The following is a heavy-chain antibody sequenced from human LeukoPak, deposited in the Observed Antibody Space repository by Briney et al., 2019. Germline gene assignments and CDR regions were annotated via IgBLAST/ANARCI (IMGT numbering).Heavy chain of an antibody. J-gene: IGHJ4*02. CDR3: ARDLEGSGSFYRPSYDY. Sequence: SETLSLTCTVSGGSISSSTYYWGWIRQPPGQGLEWIGSISYTGSTYYSPSLKSRVTISVDTSKNHFSLRLSSVTAADTAVYYCARDLEGSGSFYRPSYDYWGQGTLVTVSS. V-gene: IGHV4-39*02. CDR1: GGSISSSTYY. CDR2: ISYTGST. D-gene: IGHD3-10*01.